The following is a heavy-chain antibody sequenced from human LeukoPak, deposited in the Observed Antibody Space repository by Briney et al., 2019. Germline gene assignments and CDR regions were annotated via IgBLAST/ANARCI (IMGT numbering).Heavy chain of an antibody. J-gene: IGHJ5*02. D-gene: IGHD3-3*01. Sequence: SETLSLTCTVSGGSISSGSYYWSWIRQPAGKGLEWIGRIYTSGSTNYNPSLKSRVTISVDTSKNQFSLKLSSVTAADTAVYYCARSFADVTYYDFWSGYYSNYNWFDPWGQGTLVTVSS. V-gene: IGHV4-61*02. CDR2: IYTSGST. CDR1: GGSISSGSYY. CDR3: ARSFADVTYYDFWSGYYSNYNWFDP.